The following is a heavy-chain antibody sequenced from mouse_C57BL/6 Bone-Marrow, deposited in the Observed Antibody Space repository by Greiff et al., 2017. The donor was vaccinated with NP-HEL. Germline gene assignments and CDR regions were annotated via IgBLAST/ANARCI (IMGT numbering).Heavy chain of an antibody. CDR2: ISGGGGNT. Sequence: EVKLMESGGGLVKPGGSLKLSCAASGFTFSSYTMSWVRQTPEKRLEWVATISGGGGNTYYPDSVKGRFTIPRDNAKNTLYLQMSSLRSEDTALYYCARRYLDYWGQGTTLTVSS. V-gene: IGHV5-9*01. J-gene: IGHJ2*01. CDR1: GFTFSSYT. CDR3: ARRYLDY.